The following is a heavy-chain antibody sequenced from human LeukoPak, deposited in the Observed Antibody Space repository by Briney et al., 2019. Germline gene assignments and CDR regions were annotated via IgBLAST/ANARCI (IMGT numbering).Heavy chain of an antibody. J-gene: IGHJ4*02. CDR3: AKDIYYDSSGYLAY. D-gene: IGHD3-22*01. Sequence: PGGSLRLSCAASGFTFDDYAMHWVRQAPGKGLEWVSGISWNSGSIGYADSVKGRFTISRDNAKNSLYLQMNSLRAEDTALYYCAKDIYYDSSGYLAYWGQGTLVTVSS. CDR1: GFTFDDYA. V-gene: IGHV3-9*01. CDR2: ISWNSGSI.